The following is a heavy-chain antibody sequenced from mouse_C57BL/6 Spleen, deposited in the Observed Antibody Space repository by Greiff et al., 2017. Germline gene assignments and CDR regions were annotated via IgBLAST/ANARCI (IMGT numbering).Heavy chain of an antibody. V-gene: IGHV5-17*01. D-gene: IGHD1-1*02. Sequence: EVHLVESGGGLVKPGGSLKLSCAASGFTFSDYGMHWVRQAPGKGLEWVAYISRGSGTIYYADTVKGPFTISRDNAKNTLFLQMTGLRSEDTAMYYYARYYGYFDDWGTGTTLTVSS. CDR3: ARYYGYFDD. J-gene: IGHJ2*01. CDR1: GFTFSDYG. CDR2: ISRGSGTI.